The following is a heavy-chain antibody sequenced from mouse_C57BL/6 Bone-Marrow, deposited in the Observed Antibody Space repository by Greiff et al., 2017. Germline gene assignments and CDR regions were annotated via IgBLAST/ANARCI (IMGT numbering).Heavy chain of an antibody. D-gene: IGHD1-1*01. J-gene: IGHJ1*03. Sequence: VQLVESGPELVKPGASVKLSCKASGYTFTSYDINWVKQRPGQGLEWIGWIYPRDGSTKYNEKFKGKATLTVDTSSSTAYMELHSLTSEDSAVYFCARDYGSSYWYFDVWGTGTTVTVSS. CDR1: GYTFTSYD. CDR3: ARDYGSSYWYFDV. V-gene: IGHV1-85*01. CDR2: IYPRDGST.